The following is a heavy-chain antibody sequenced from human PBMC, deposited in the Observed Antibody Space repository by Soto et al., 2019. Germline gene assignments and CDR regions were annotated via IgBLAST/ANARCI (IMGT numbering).Heavy chain of an antibody. CDR1: GGSISSYY. V-gene: IGHV4-59*01. J-gene: IGHJ4*02. D-gene: IGHD3-9*01. CDR2: IYYSGST. CDR3: ARGDYDILTGLGSFDY. Sequence: PSETLSLTCTVSGGSISSYYWSWIRQPPGKGLEWIGYIYYSGSTNYNPSLKSRVTISVDTSKNQFSLKLSSVTAADTAVYYCARGDYDILTGLGSFDYWGQGTLVTVSS.